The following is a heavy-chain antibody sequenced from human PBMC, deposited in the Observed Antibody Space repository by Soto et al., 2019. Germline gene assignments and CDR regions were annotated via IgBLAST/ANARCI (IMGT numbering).Heavy chain of an antibody. D-gene: IGHD5-12*01. CDR3: ARGDQYSGYDF. CDR1: GYTFTTYY. CDR2: MDPNSDNT. Sequence: QVQLVQSGAEVKKPGASVKVSCKASGYTFTTYYINWVRQATGQGPEWMGWMDPNSDNTAYAQELGGRVTMTKDTSINTAYMELSSLMSDDTAVYYCARGDQYSGYDFWGQGTLVTVSS. V-gene: IGHV1-8*01. J-gene: IGHJ4*02.